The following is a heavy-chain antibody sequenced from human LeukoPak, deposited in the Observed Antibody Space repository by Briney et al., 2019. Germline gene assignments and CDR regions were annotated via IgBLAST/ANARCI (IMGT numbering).Heavy chain of an antibody. CDR2: ISAYNGNT. CDR3: ARVFLYCSGGSCYSDY. V-gene: IGHV1-18*01. Sequence: GASVKVSCKASGYTFTSYGISWVRQAPGQGLEWMGWISAYNGNTNYAQKLQGRVTMTTDTSTSTAYMELRSLRSDDTAVYYCARVFLYCSGGSCYSDYRGQGTLVTVSS. CDR1: GYTFTSYG. D-gene: IGHD2-15*01. J-gene: IGHJ4*02.